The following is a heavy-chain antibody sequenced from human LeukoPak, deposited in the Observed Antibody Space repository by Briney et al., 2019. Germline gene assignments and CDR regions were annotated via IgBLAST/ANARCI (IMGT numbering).Heavy chain of an antibody. Sequence: GGSLRLSCAASGFTFSSYAMHWVRQAPGKGLEWVAVISYDGSNKYFADSVKGRFTISRDNSKNTLYLQMNSLRAEDTAVYYCARASAIVDYWGQGTLVTVSS. D-gene: IGHD2-21*02. CDR1: GFTFSSYA. V-gene: IGHV3-30-3*01. CDR3: ARASAIVDY. J-gene: IGHJ4*02. CDR2: ISYDGSNK.